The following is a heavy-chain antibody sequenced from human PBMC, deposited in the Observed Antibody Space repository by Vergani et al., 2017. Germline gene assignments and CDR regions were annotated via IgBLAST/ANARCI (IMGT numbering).Heavy chain of an antibody. D-gene: IGHD2-2*01. CDR3: ARRCCCSTSCPNIVHQAEYFQH. V-gene: IGHV1-69*01. CDR2: TIPIFVTA. J-gene: IGHJ1*01. Sequence: QVQLVQSDAEVKKPGSSVKVASKACGGTFSSHAISWVQQALGQGLEWMEGTIPIFVTANNAQKFQDRATITADESTSTRYMKLSSLRSDDTAVYYCARRCCCSTSCPNIVHQAEYFQHWGQGTLVTVSS. CDR1: GGTFSSHA.